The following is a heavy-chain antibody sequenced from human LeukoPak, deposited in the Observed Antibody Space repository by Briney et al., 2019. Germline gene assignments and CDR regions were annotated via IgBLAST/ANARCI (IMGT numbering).Heavy chain of an antibody. V-gene: IGHV3-30*18. CDR3: AKNYYHSSGYFYEVNY. CDR2: ISYDGSDK. Sequence: GRSLRLSCAASGFTFGSYGMHWVRQAPGKGLEWVALISYDGSDKYFADSVKGRFTISRDNSKDTLYLQMNSLRAEDTAVYYCAKNYYHSSGYFYEVNYWGQGTLVTVSS. D-gene: IGHD3-22*01. J-gene: IGHJ4*02. CDR1: GFTFGSYG.